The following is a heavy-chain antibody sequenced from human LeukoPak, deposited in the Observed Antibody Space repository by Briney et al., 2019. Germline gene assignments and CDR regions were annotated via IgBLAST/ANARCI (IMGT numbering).Heavy chain of an antibody. Sequence: GVSLRLSCAASGFTVSAYAMAWVRQAPGKGLEWVSTIYDDNTYYADSVKGRFAITTDNSKNTLYLQMNSLRVEDTAVYFCAARKVRGVWFYLDYWGQGTLVTVSS. CDR2: IYDDNT. CDR1: GFTVSAYA. J-gene: IGHJ4*02. D-gene: IGHD3-10*01. V-gene: IGHV3-23*01. CDR3: AARKVRGVWFYLDY.